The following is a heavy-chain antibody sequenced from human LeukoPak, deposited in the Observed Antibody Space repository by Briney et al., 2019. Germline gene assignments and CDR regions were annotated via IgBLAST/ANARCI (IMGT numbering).Heavy chain of an antibody. Sequence: ASVKVSCKASGYTFTGYYMHWVRQAPGQGLEWMGWINPNSGGTNYAQKFQGRVTMTRDTSISTAYMELSRLRSDDTAVYYCARDDIVVVPAAPNYYYYGMDAWGQGTTVTVSS. J-gene: IGHJ6*02. CDR3: ARDDIVVVPAAPNYYYYGMDA. D-gene: IGHD2-2*01. V-gene: IGHV1-2*02. CDR1: GYTFTGYY. CDR2: INPNSGGT.